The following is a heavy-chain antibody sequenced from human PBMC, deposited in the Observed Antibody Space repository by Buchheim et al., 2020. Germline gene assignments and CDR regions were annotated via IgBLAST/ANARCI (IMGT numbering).Heavy chain of an antibody. Sequence: QVQLQESGPGLVKPSETLSLTCTVSGGSISSYYWSWIRQPPGKGLEWIGYIYYSGSTNYNPSPKSRVTISVDTSKNQFSLKLSSVTAADTAVYYCARALLIPGYSSGWYLNWFDPWGQGTL. V-gene: IGHV4-59*01. J-gene: IGHJ5*02. CDR1: GGSISSYY. CDR2: IYYSGST. D-gene: IGHD6-19*01. CDR3: ARALLIPGYSSGWYLNWFDP.